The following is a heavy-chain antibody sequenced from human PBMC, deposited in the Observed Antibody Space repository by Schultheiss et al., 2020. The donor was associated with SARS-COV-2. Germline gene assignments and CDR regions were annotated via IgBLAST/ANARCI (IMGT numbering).Heavy chain of an antibody. CDR3: AREGDSSGSHADY. D-gene: IGHD6-19*01. J-gene: IGHJ4*02. V-gene: IGHV3-30*07. CDR1: GFTFSSYT. CDR2: ISNDGINK. Sequence: GGSLRLSCTASGFTFSSYTMYWVRQAPGKGLEWVAVISNDGINKQHSDSVKGRFTISRDNSKNTLYLQMNSLRAEDTAVYYCAREGDSSGSHADYWGQGTLVTVSS.